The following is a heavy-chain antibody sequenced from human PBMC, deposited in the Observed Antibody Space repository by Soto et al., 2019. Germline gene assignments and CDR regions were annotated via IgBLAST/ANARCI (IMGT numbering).Heavy chain of an antibody. J-gene: IGHJ3*02. V-gene: IGHV3-23*01. D-gene: IGHD2-8*02. Sequence: GGSLRLSCSASGFSISNFGMFWVSQAPGRGLEWISFISRSHSDIYYADSVKGRFTISRDSSQNTVYLQMNSLTVGDTALYYCAKATATGGGAFDICGQGTMVTVSS. CDR3: AKATATGGGAFDI. CDR1: GFSISNFG. CDR2: ISRSHSDI.